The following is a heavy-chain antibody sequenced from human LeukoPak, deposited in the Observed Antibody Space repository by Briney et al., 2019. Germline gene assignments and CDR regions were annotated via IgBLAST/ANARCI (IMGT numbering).Heavy chain of an antibody. Sequence: PGGSLRLSCAASGFIFSDYYVTWVRQAPGKGLEWVSSFGTRSTSLYYADSVRGRFTISRDNAKNSLYLQMNSLRAEDTAVYYCAREQSEGFDYWGQGTLVTVSS. CDR1: GFIFSDYY. J-gene: IGHJ4*02. CDR3: AREQSEGFDY. V-gene: IGHV3-69-1*01. CDR2: FGTRSTSL.